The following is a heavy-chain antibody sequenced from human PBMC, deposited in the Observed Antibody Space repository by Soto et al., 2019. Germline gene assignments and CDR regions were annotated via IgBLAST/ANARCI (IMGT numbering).Heavy chain of an antibody. CDR1: GFTFDDHA. V-gene: IGHV3-9*01. Sequence: EVQLVESGGGLVQPGRSLRLSCAASGFTFDDHAMHWVRQAPGKGLEWVSGISWNSGSIGYADSVKGRFTISRDNAKNSLSLQMNSLRAEDTALYYCAKDSRDYYYYYYMDVWGKGTTVTVSS. D-gene: IGHD2-21*02. CDR2: ISWNSGSI. CDR3: AKDSRDYYYYYYMDV. J-gene: IGHJ6*03.